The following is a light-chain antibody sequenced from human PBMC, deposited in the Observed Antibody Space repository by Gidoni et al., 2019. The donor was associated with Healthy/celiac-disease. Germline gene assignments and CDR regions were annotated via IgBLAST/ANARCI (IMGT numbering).Light chain of an antibody. CDR2: KAS. V-gene: IGKV1-5*03. CDR1: QSISSW. CDR3: QQYNSYSLLT. J-gene: IGKJ4*01. Sequence: DIQMTQSPSTLSASVGDRVTITCRASQSISSWLAWYQQKPGKAPKLLIYKASSLESGFPSRFSGSGSGTEFTLTISSLQPDDFATYYCQQYNSYSLLTCGGGTKVEIK.